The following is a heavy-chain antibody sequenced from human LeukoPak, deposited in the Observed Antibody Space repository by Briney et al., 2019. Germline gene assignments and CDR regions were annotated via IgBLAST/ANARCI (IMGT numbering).Heavy chain of an antibody. D-gene: IGHD6-13*01. Sequence: PGGSLRLSCAASGFTFSSYSMNWVRQAPGKGLEWVSSISSSSSYIYYADSVRGRFTISRDNAKNSLYLQMNSLRAEDTAVYYCARGLTIAGGAFDIWGQGTMVTVSS. J-gene: IGHJ3*02. CDR2: ISSSSSYI. V-gene: IGHV3-21*01. CDR1: GFTFSSYS. CDR3: ARGLTIAGGAFDI.